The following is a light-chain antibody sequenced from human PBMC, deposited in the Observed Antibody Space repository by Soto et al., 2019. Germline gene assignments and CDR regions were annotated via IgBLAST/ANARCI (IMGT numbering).Light chain of an antibody. J-gene: IGKJ1*01. CDR1: QSVSSSY. CDR2: GAS. CDR3: QQYGTSPPRT. V-gene: IGKV3-20*01. Sequence: IVLTQSPGTLSLSPGERATLSCRASQSVSSSYLAWYQQKPGQAPRLPIYGASSRATGIPDRFSGSGSGTDFTLTISRLEPEDFAVYYCQQYGTSPPRTFGQGTKVEIK.